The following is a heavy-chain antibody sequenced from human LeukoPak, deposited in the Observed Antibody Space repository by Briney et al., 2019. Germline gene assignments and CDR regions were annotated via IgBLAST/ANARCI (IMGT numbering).Heavy chain of an antibody. CDR1: GFTFSSYG. Sequence: PGGSLRLSCAASGFTFSSYGMHWVRQAPGKGLEWVAFIRYDGSNKYYADSVKGRFTISRDNSKNTLYLQMNSLRAEDMAVYYCAKEVMPYYYDSSGYFDYWGQGTLVTVSS. V-gene: IGHV3-30*02. D-gene: IGHD3-22*01. CDR2: IRYDGSNK. CDR3: AKEVMPYYYDSSGYFDY. J-gene: IGHJ4*02.